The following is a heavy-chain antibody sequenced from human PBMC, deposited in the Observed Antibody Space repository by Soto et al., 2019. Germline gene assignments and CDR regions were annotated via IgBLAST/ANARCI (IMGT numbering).Heavy chain of an antibody. CDR1: GFTFRSYA. Sequence: DVQLLESGGGLVQPGGSLRLSCAASGFTFRSYAMSWVRQAPGKGLGWVSGISGSGISTHYADSVKGRFTVSRENSKNTLYLQMNSLRAEDTAVYNCAKEPVGPDWYFDLSGRGTLVTVSS. J-gene: IGHJ2*01. CDR2: ISGSGIST. CDR3: AKEPVGPDWYFDL. V-gene: IGHV3-23*01.